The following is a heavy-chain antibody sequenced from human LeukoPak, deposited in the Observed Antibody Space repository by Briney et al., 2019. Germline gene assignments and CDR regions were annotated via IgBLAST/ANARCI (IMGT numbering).Heavy chain of an antibody. CDR2: IDLKTGDI. Sequence: ASVKVSCKASGYTFIDYWIHWVRQAPGQRLECRGRIDLKTGDITSAQKFQGRVTMTRDTSISTTYMDLTGLGTDDTAVYYCARDSPHQRFDYWGQGTLVTVSS. J-gene: IGHJ4*02. CDR3: ARDSPHQRFDY. V-gene: IGHV1-2*02. CDR1: GYTFIDYW.